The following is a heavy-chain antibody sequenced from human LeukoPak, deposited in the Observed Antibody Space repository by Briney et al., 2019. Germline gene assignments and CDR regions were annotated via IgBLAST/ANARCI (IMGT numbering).Heavy chain of an antibody. D-gene: IGHD6-19*01. V-gene: IGHV3-21*01. J-gene: IGHJ4*02. CDR1: GFTFSGYS. Sequence: GGSLRRSCAASGFTFSGYSMNWVRQAPGKGLEWVSSISSSSSSSYIYYADSVKGRFTISRDNGKNSLYLQMNSLRAEDTAVYYCARGRYSSGCHEVDYWGQGTLVTVSS. CDR2: ISSSSSSSYI. CDR3: ARGRYSSGCHEVDY.